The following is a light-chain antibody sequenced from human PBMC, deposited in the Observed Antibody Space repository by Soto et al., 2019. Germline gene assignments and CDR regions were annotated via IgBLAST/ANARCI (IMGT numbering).Light chain of an antibody. CDR3: SSYTGIYTCWLYD. J-gene: IGLJ1*01. Sequence: QSALTQPRSVSPFPGQSVTISFTRNSRDVGGYNYVSWYQQHPGKAPKLMIYDVSKRPSGVPDRFSGSKSGNTASLTISGLQAEDVAVYYGSSYTGIYTCWLYDFGTVTKVT. CDR1: SRDVGGYNY. CDR2: DVS. V-gene: IGLV2-11*01.